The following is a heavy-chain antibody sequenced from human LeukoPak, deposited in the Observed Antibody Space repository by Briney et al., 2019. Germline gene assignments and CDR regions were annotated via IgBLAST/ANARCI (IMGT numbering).Heavy chain of an antibody. Sequence: GGSLRLSCAASGFIVSNNYMSWVRQTPRTRLEWVALIYSGGTTYYADSVRGRFTVSRDYSKHTIFLQMDSLTVEDTAIYYCARGEDDSPLWVGEPPYFDNWGQGTLVTVSS. CDR3: ARGEDDSPLWVGEPPYFDN. J-gene: IGHJ4*02. CDR2: IYSGGTT. CDR1: GFIVSNNY. V-gene: IGHV3-53*01. D-gene: IGHD3-10*01.